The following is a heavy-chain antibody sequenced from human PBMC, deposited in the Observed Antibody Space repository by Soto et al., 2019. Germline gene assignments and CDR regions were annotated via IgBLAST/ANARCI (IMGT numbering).Heavy chain of an antibody. D-gene: IGHD5-12*01. Sequence: SETLSLTCTVSGGSISSYYWSWIRQPPGKGLEWIGYIYYSGSTNYNPSLKSRVTISVDTSKNQFSLKLSSVTAADTAVYYCARGTLMATTPFDYWGQGTLVTVSS. V-gene: IGHV4-59*01. J-gene: IGHJ4*02. CDR2: IYYSGST. CDR3: ARGTLMATTPFDY. CDR1: GGSISSYY.